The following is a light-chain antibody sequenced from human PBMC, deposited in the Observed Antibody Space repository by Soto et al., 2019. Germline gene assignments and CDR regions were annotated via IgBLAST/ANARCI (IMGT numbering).Light chain of an antibody. CDR3: QQYNSWT. J-gene: IGKJ1*01. CDR2: DAS. CDR1: QSISSW. Sequence: DIQMTHSPSSLSASVGDRVTIICRASQSISSWLAWYQQKPGKAPKLLIYDASSLESGVPSRFSGSGSGTEFTLTISSLQPDDFATYYCQQYNSWTFGQGTNVDIK. V-gene: IGKV1-5*02.